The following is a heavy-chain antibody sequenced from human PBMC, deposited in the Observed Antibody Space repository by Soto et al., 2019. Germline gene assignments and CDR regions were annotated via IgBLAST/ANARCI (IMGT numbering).Heavy chain of an antibody. D-gene: IGHD6-19*01. CDR3: ARDSGRGIAEAASLSGIFDF. Sequence: QVQLVESGGGVVQPGRSLRLSCAASGFTFSSYGIYWVRQAPGKGLEWVAIISYDGSDKYFADSVKGRFTISRDNSKNTVYLQMSSLRPEDTAVYFCARDSGRGIAEAASLSGIFDFWGQGAMVTVSS. V-gene: IGHV3-30*03. CDR2: ISYDGSDK. CDR1: GFTFSSYG. J-gene: IGHJ3*01.